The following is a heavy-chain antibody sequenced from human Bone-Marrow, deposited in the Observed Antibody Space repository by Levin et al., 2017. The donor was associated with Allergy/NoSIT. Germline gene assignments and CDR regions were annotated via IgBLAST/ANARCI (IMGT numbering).Heavy chain of an antibody. D-gene: IGHD3-10*01. V-gene: IGHV3-30*18. Sequence: AGGSLRLSCKASGFKFSDYGMEWVRQAPGKGLEWVADISYHGSDKFYADSVKGRFTISRDNSANTVYLQMNSLQIEDTALYYCAKDFHASGSYRASHWGHGTLVTVSA. J-gene: IGHJ4*01. CDR2: ISYHGSDK. CDR1: GFKFSDYG. CDR3: AKDFHASGSYRASH.